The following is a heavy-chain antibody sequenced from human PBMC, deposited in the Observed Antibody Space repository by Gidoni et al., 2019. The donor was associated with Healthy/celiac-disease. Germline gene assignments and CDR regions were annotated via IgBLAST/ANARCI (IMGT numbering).Heavy chain of an antibody. CDR3: AKDLGAVVVENAFDI. V-gene: IGHV3-23*01. CDR2: ISGSGGST. Sequence: EVQLLASGGGLVQPGGSLILSCAASGFTFSSYAMSWVRQAPGKGLGWVSAISGSGGSTYYADSVKGRFTISRDNSKNTLYLQMNSLRAEDTAVYYCAKDLGAVVVENAFDIWGQGTMVTVSS. D-gene: IGHD2-15*01. CDR1: GFTFSSYA. J-gene: IGHJ3*02.